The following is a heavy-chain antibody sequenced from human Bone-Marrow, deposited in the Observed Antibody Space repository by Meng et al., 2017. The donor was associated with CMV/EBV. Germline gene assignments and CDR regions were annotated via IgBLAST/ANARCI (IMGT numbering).Heavy chain of an antibody. D-gene: IGHD3-10*01. J-gene: IGHJ6*02. CDR3: AKDPGSGNDYYYGMDV. Sequence: GESLKISCAASGFTFSSYWMHWVRQAPGKGLVWVSRINSDGSSTSYADSVKGRFTISRDNSKNTLYLQMNSLRAEDTAVYYCAKDPGSGNDYYYGMDVWGQGTTVTVSS. CDR2: INSDGSST. CDR1: GFTFSSYW. V-gene: IGHV3-74*01.